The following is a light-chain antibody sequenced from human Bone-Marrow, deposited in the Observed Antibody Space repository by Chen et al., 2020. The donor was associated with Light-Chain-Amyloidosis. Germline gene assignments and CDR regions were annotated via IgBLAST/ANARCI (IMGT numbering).Light chain of an antibody. V-gene: IGLV3-25*03. CDR3: QSADSSGTYEVI. J-gene: IGLJ2*01. CDR2: RGH. Sequence: SYELTQPPSVSVSPGQTARITCSGDDLPTKYAYWYQQKPGQAPVLVIHRGHERPSGISERFSGSSSGTTATLTISGVQAEDEADYHCQSADSSGTYEVIFGGGTKLTV. CDR1: DLPTKY.